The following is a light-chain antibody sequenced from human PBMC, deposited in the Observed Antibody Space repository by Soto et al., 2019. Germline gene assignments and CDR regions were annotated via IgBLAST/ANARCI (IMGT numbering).Light chain of an antibody. J-gene: IGLJ2*01. CDR3: VLYMGGGISV. V-gene: IGLV8-61*01. CDR2: NTN. CDR1: SGSVSASYY. Sequence: QTVVTQEPSFSVSPGGTVTLTCGFSSGSVSASYYPSWYQQTPGQSARTLIYNTNTRSSGVPDRFSGSILGNRAALTITGAQADDESDYYCVLYMGGGISVFGGGTKVTVL.